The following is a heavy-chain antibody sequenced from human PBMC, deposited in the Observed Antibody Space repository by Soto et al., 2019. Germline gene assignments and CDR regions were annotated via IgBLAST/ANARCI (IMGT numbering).Heavy chain of an antibody. CDR3: ARDGDVNTGFGKDY. J-gene: IGHJ4*02. V-gene: IGHV3-33*01. CDR2: IWHDGGNK. CDR1: GFTFSSYV. D-gene: IGHD3-16*01. Sequence: GGSLRLSCAASGFTFSSYVMHWVRQAPGKGLEWVAFIWHDGGNKFYAESVKGRFTISRDNSKNTLYLQMTSLSAEDTAMYYCARDGDVNTGFGKDYWGQGTLVTVSS.